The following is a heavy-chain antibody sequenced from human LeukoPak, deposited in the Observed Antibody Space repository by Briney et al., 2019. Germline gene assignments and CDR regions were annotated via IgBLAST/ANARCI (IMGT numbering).Heavy chain of an antibody. CDR1: GGSISSSSYY. J-gene: IGHJ6*03. D-gene: IGHD6-13*01. CDR2: IYYSGST. CDR3: ARDSSRDYYYYYMDA. Sequence: SETLSLTCTVSGGSISSSSYYWGWIRQPPGKGLEWIGSIYYSGSTYYNPSLKSRVTISVDTSKNQFSLKLSSVTAADTAVYYCARDSSRDYYYYYMDAWGKGTTVTVSS. V-gene: IGHV4-39*07.